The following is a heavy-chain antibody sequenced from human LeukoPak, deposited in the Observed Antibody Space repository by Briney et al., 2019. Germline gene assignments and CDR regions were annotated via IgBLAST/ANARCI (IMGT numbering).Heavy chain of an antibody. CDR2: IYYSGST. V-gene: IGHV4-39*01. J-gene: IGHJ5*02. D-gene: IGHD3-10*01. CDR3: ARIYPYYYGSGSP. CDR1: GGSISSSSCY. Sequence: PSETLSLTCTVSGGSISSSSCYWGWIRQPPGKGLEWIGSIYYSGSTYYNPSLKSRVTISVDTSKNQFSLKLSSVTAADTAVYYCARIYPYYYGSGSPWGQGTLVTVSS.